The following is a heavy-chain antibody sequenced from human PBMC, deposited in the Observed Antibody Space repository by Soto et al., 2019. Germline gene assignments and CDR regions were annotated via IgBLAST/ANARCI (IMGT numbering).Heavy chain of an antibody. V-gene: IGHV4-61*08. CDR2: IYYSGST. D-gene: IGHD3-10*01. Sequence: SETLSLTCTVSGGSVSSGDYFWSWLRHSPGRRLEWIAYIYYSGSTNYNPSLKSRATISVDTSKSQVSLTLTSMTAADAALYYCARSPNYYYYGFDVWGQGTAVTVSS. CDR1: GGSVSSGDYF. J-gene: IGHJ6*02. CDR3: ARSPNYYYYGFDV.